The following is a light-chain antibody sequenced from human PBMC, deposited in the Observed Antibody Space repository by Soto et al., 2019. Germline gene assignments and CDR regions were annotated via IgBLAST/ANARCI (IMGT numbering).Light chain of an antibody. CDR2: EAS. CDR3: QQHSSWPLT. J-gene: IGKJ4*01. V-gene: IGKV3-11*01. Sequence: EVVLTQSPATMSLYPGEGATLSCRASQSVSTYLAWYQQKPGQAPRLLIFEASKRATGIPDRISGSGSGTDFTLTISSLEPEDFAVYSCQQHSSWPLTFGGGTKVEIK. CDR1: QSVSTY.